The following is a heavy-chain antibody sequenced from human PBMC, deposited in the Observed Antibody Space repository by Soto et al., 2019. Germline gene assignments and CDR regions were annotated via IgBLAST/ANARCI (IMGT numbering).Heavy chain of an antibody. Sequence: SVKDSFKCSCYSFPSYGCNWVRQAPVQGPEWMGWISSHNDNTKYAQKLQGRVTMTTDTSTSTAYMELRSLRSDDTAVHYCARDIVFEDSTGNLPGYWGQGTLVTVSS. V-gene: IGHV1-18*01. J-gene: IGHJ4*02. CDR3: ARDIVFEDSTGNLPGY. D-gene: IGHD3-22*01. CDR1: CYSFPSYG. CDR2: ISSHNDNT.